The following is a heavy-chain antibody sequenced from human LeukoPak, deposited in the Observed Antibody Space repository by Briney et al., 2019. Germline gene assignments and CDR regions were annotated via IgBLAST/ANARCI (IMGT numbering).Heavy chain of an antibody. CDR3: ARLRGAPVRHPIYHFDY. D-gene: IGHD2-2*02. V-gene: IGHV4-38-2*01. CDR1: GYSISNDYY. Sequence: PSETLSLTCAVSGYSISNDYYWGWVRQPPGKGLEWIGNIYHSGSTYKNPSLKSRLTMSLDTSKNQFSLKLISVTAADTAMYYCARLRGAPVRHPIYHFDYWGQGTLVTVSS. CDR2: IYHSGST. J-gene: IGHJ4*02.